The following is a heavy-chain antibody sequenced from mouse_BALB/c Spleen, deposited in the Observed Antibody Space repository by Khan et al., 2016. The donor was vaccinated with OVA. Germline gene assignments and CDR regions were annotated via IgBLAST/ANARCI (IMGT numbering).Heavy chain of an antibody. Sequence: QVQLKQSGAELARPGASVKMSCKTSGYTFTTYTIHWIKQRPGQGLEWIGYIITSNDYTNFNQKFKDRATLTSDKSSSTAYMQLSSLTSEDSALYYCAREGAYYRSDGWFAYWGQGTLVTVSA. V-gene: IGHV1-4*01. CDR3: AREGAYYRSDGWFAY. D-gene: IGHD2-14*01. J-gene: IGHJ3*01. CDR2: IITSNDYT. CDR1: GYTFTTYT.